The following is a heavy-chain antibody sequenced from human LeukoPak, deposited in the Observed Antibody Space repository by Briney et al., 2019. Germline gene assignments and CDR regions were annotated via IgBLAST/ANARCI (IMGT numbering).Heavy chain of an antibody. Sequence: ASETLSLTCTVSGGSISSGSYYWSWIRQPAGKGLEWIGYIYYSGSTNHNPSLKSRVTISVDTSKNQFSLKLSSVTAADTAVYYCARETSQKGAHYMDVWGKGTTVTISS. CDR3: ARETSQKGAHYMDV. D-gene: IGHD3-16*01. J-gene: IGHJ6*03. CDR1: GGSISSGSYY. CDR2: IYYSGST. V-gene: IGHV4-61*10.